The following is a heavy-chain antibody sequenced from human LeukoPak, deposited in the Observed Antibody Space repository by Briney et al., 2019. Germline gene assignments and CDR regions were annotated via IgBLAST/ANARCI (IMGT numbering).Heavy chain of an antibody. CDR2: IYHSEST. CDR1: GGSISSGGYY. CDR3: ARVENYSFDY. J-gene: IGHJ4*02. V-gene: IGHV4-30-2*01. Sequence: SETLSLTCTVSGGSISSGGYYWSWIRQPPGKGLEWIGYIYHSESTYYNPSLKSRVTISVDRSKNQFSLKLSSVTAADTAVYYCARVENYSFDYWGQGTLVTVSS.